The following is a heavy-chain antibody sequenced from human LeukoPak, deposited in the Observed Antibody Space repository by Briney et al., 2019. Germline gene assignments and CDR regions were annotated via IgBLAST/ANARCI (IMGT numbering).Heavy chain of an antibody. Sequence: GGSLRLSCAASGFTFSNYSMNWVRQAPGKGLEWVSAISGSGGSTYYADSVKGRFTISRDNSKNTLYLQMNSLRAEDTAVYYCAKDWASYYGDSAGFDYWGQGTLVTVSS. CDR3: AKDWASYYGDSAGFDY. D-gene: IGHD4-17*01. CDR1: GFTFSNYS. V-gene: IGHV3-23*01. CDR2: ISGSGGST. J-gene: IGHJ4*02.